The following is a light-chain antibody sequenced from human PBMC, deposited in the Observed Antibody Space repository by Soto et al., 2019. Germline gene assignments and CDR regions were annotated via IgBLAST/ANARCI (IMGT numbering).Light chain of an antibody. CDR3: QQYDNWPHT. V-gene: IGKV3D-15*01. CDR2: AAS. J-gene: IGKJ2*01. CDR1: QSVSS. Sequence: EIVMTQSPATLSVSPGERATLSCRASQSVSSVAWYQQKPGQTPKLLIYAASTRATGMPARFSGSGSGTEFTLPLRSLQSEDFAVYHCQQYDNWPHTFGQGTKLEIK.